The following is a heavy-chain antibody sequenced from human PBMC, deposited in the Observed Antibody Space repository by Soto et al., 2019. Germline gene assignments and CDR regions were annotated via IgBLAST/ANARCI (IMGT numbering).Heavy chain of an antibody. CDR2: INPNSGGT. CDR1: GYTLAGYY. Sequence: QVQLVQSGAEVKKPGASVKVSCKASGYTLAGYYMHWVRQAPGQGLEWMGWINPNSGGTNYAQKFQGRVTMTRDTSINTAYMELRSLRSDDTAVYYCASTKYDSSAYYYWYLGLWGRGTLVTVSS. CDR3: ASTKYDSSAYYYWYLGL. J-gene: IGHJ2*01. D-gene: IGHD3-22*01. V-gene: IGHV1-2*02.